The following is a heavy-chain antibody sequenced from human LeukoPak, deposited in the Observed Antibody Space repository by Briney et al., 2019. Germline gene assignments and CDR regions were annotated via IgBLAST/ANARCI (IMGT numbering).Heavy chain of an antibody. CDR3: AKDIGLYYYYYGMDV. J-gene: IGHJ6*02. CDR1: GFTFDDYA. V-gene: IGHV3-9*01. D-gene: IGHD3-16*01. Sequence: GGSLRLSCAASGFTFDDYAMHWVRQAPGKGLEWVSGISWNSGSIGYADSVKGRFTISRDNAKNSLYLQMNSLRAEDTALYHCAKDIGLYYYYYGMDVWGQGTTVTVSS. CDR2: ISWNSGSI.